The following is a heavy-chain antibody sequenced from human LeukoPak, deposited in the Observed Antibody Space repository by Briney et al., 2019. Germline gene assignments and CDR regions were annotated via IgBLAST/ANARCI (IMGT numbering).Heavy chain of an antibody. V-gene: IGHV4-59*01. J-gene: IGHJ5*02. D-gene: IGHD3-3*01. CDR2: IYYSGST. Sequence: SETLSLTCTVSGGSISSYYWSWIRQPPGKGLEWIGYIYYSGSTNYNPSLKSRVTISVDTSKNQFSLKLSSVTAADTAVYYCAGDSREGFLEWPTSHWFDPWGQGTLVTVSS. CDR1: GGSISSYY. CDR3: AGDSREGFLEWPTSHWFDP.